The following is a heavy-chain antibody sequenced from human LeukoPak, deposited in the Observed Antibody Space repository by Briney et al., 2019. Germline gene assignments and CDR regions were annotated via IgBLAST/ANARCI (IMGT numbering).Heavy chain of an antibody. Sequence: SETLSLTCTVSGGSISSSSYYWGWIRQPPGKGLEWIGSIYYSGSTNYNPSLKSRVTISVDTSKNQFSLKLSSVTAADTAVYYCARHGRGLRWVSVVYFDYWGQGTLVTVSS. D-gene: IGHD5-12*01. J-gene: IGHJ4*02. CDR1: GGSISSSSYY. V-gene: IGHV4-39*01. CDR2: IYYSGST. CDR3: ARHGRGLRWVSVVYFDY.